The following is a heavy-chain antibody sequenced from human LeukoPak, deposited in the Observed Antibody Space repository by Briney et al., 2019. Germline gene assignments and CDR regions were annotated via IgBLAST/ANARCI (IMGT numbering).Heavy chain of an antibody. CDR1: GFTFSSYA. V-gene: IGHV3-23*01. CDR2: ISGSGGST. D-gene: IGHD3-22*01. Sequence: GGSLRLSCAASGFTFSSYAMSWVRQAPGKGLEWVSAISGSGGSTYYADTLKGRFTISRDNSKTTLYVQMNSLRAEDTAVYYCARSGPHYSESSGYLWGQGTQVTVSS. CDR3: ARSGPHYSESSGYL. J-gene: IGHJ5*02.